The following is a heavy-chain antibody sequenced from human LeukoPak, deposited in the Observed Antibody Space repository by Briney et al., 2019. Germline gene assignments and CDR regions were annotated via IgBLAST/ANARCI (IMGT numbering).Heavy chain of an antibody. CDR3: ARVDTALDAFDI. CDR1: GYTFASYG. V-gene: IGHV1-18*01. Sequence: ASVKVSRKASGYTFASYGISWVRQAPGQGLEWMGWITTYNDNTNYAQKLQGRVTMTTDTSTSTAYMELRSLRSDDTAVYYCARVDTALDAFDIWGQGTMVTVSS. CDR2: ITTYNDNT. J-gene: IGHJ3*02. D-gene: IGHD5-18*01.